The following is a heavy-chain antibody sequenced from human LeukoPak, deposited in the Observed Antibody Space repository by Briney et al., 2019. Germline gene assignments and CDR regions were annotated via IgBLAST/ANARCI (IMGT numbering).Heavy chain of an antibody. D-gene: IGHD5-12*01. CDR2: ITTNGAST. V-gene: IGHV3-11*04. CDR3: ARKPLSGGYGGTIDY. CDR1: GFIFSDYY. J-gene: IGHJ4*02. Sequence: GGSLRLSCAASGFIFSDYYMTWIRQAPGKGLEWISYITTNGASTYYATSVKGRFTISRDNAKNTLYLRMNSLRADDTAIYYCARKPLSGGYGGTIDYWGQGTLVTVSS.